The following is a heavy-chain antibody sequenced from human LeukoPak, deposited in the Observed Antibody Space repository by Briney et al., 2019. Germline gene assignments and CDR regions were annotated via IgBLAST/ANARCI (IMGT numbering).Heavy chain of an antibody. Sequence: SETLSLTCAVSGGSIPTYYWTWIRQPPGQALEWIGYIYYTGNTKYNRSLERRVTMSIDTSKNEFSLKIYSVNAADTAVYFCASGSVVTALDQWGQGTLVTVSS. CDR2: IYYTGNT. V-gene: IGHV4-59*01. CDR1: GGSIPTYY. J-gene: IGHJ4*02. D-gene: IGHD2-21*02. CDR3: ASGSVVTALDQ.